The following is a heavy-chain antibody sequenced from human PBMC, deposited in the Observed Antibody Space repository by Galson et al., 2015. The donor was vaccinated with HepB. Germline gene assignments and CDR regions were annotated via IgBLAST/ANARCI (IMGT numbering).Heavy chain of an antibody. V-gene: IGHV5-51*03. Sequence: QSGAEVKKPGESLKISCKGSGYSFTSYWIGWVRQMPGKGLEWMGIIYPGDSDTRYSPSFQGQVTISADKSISTAYLQWSSLKASDTAMYYCARLGGQLLLEYYHYGMDVWGQGTTVTVSS. CDR1: GYSFTSYW. J-gene: IGHJ6*02. D-gene: IGHD2-2*01. CDR2: IYPGDSDT. CDR3: ARLGGQLLLEYYHYGMDV.